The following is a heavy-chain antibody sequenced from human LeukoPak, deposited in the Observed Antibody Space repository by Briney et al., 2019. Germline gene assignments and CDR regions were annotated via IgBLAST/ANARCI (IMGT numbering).Heavy chain of an antibody. CDR3: ARDQGWGGYAEYYFDY. CDR2: IKQDESEK. J-gene: IGHJ4*02. D-gene: IGHD5-12*01. CDR1: EFTFSSYW. V-gene: IGHV3-7*01. Sequence: PGGSLRLSCAASEFTFSSYWMSWVRQAPGKGLEWVANIKQDESEKYYVDSVKGRFTISRDNAKNSLYLQMNSLRAEDTAVYYCARDQGWGGYAEYYFDYWGQGTLVTVSS.